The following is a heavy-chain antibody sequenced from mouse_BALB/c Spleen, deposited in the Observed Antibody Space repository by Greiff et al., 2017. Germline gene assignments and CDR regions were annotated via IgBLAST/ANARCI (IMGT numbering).Heavy chain of an antibody. D-gene: IGHD3-1*01. J-gene: IGHJ2*01. V-gene: IGHV1-7*01. Sequence: QVHVKQSGAELAKPGASVKMSCKASGYTFTSYWMHWVKQRPGQGLEWIGYINPSTGYTEYNQRFKDKATLTADKSSSTAYMQLSSLTSEDSAVYYCARARAIFDYWGQGTTLTVSS. CDR3: ARARAIFDY. CDR2: INPSTGYT. CDR1: GYTFTSYW.